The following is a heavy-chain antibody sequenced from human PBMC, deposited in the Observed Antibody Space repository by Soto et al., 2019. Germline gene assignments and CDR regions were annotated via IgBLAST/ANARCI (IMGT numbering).Heavy chain of an antibody. CDR2: ISSSGNTI. D-gene: IGHD1-26*01. V-gene: IGHV3-48*03. J-gene: IGHJ1*01. Sequence: GGTLRLSCAASGFTLSSFEMNWVRQAPGKGPEWVSYISSSGNTIQYAASVKGRFTISRYNAKNSLYLQMNSLRAEDTAVYYFARAFSGSYYRYFQNWGQGTLVTVSS. CDR3: ARAFSGSYYRYFQN. CDR1: GFTLSSFE.